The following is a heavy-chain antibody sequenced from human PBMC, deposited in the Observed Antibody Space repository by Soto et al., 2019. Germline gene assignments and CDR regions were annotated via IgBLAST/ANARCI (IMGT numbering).Heavy chain of an antibody. D-gene: IGHD3-10*01. J-gene: IGHJ6*02. CDR3: AKDGTMVRGVLNYGMDV. V-gene: IGHV3-30*18. CDR1: GFTFSSYG. CDR2: ISYDGSNK. Sequence: QVQLVESGGGVVQPGRSLRLSCAASGFTFSSYGMHWVRQAPGKGLEWVAVISYDGSNKYYADSVKGRFTISRDNSKNTLYLKMNSLRAEDTAVYYWAKDGTMVRGVLNYGMDVWGQGTTVTVSS.